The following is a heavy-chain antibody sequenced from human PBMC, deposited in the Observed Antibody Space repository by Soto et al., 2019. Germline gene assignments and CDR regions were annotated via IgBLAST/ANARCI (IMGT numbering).Heavy chain of an antibody. D-gene: IGHD1-7*01. Sequence: QVQLVQSGAEVKKPGASVKVSCKASGYTFTSYGISWVRQAPGQGLEWMGWISAYNGNTNYAQKLQGRVTMTTDTXTXXAYMELRSLRSDDTAVYYCARDSGFGWNYVYYFDYWGQGTLVTVSS. V-gene: IGHV1-18*01. J-gene: IGHJ4*02. CDR3: ARDSGFGWNYVYYFDY. CDR1: GYTFTSYG. CDR2: ISAYNGNT.